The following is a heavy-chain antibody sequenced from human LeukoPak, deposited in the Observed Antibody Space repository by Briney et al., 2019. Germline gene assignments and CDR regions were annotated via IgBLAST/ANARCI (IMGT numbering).Heavy chain of an antibody. CDR1: GFTFVNAW. D-gene: IGHD2/OR15-2a*01. J-gene: IGHJ4*02. CDR2: MESNPAGGRV. V-gene: IGHV3-15*04. Sequence: GGSLRLSCAASGFTFVNAWMTWIRQAPGKGLEWVGRMESNPAGGRVDYAAPVKGRFTISRDDSRSTLYPQLNNLGAEDTAVYYCTTLAFDVHYWGRGTLITVSS. CDR3: TTLAFDVHY.